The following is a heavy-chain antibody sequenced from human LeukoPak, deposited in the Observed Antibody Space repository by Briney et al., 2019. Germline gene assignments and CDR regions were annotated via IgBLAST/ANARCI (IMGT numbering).Heavy chain of an antibody. D-gene: IGHD3-16*02. CDR3: ARQVGHYDYVWGSYRYGLDP. CDR1: GGSFSGYY. J-gene: IGHJ5*02. Sequence: SETLSLTCAVYGGSFSGYYWSWIRQPPGKGLEWIGEINHSGSTNYNPSLKSRVTISVDTSKNQFSLKLSSVTAADTAVYYCARQVGHYDYVWGSYRYGLDPWGQGTLVTVSS. CDR2: INHSGST. V-gene: IGHV4-34*01.